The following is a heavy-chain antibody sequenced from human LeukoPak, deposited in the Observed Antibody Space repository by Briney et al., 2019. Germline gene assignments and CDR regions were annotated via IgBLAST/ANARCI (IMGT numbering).Heavy chain of an antibody. J-gene: IGHJ4*02. D-gene: IGHD6-13*01. CDR2: IYPGDSDT. Sequence: RGESLKISCKGSGYSFTSYWIGWVRQMPGKGLEWMGIIYPGDSDTRYSPSFQGQVTISADKSISTAYLQWSSLKASDTAMYYCARHYRGGDSSSWILDYWGQGTLVTVSS. CDR3: ARHYRGGDSSSWILDY. V-gene: IGHV5-51*01. CDR1: GYSFTSYW.